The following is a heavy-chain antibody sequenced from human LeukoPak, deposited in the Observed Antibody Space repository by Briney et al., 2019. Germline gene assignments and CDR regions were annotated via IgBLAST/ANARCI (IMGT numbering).Heavy chain of an antibody. D-gene: IGHD3-3*01. J-gene: IGHJ6*03. CDR2: MNPNSGNT. V-gene: IGHV1-8*03. CDR1: GYTFTSYD. CDR3: ARGTRYYDFWSGTPQDYYYYYMDV. Sequence: ASVKVSCKASGYTFTSYDINWVRQATGQGLEWMGWMNPNSGNTGYAQKFQGRVTITRNTSISTAYMELSSLRSEDTAVYYCARGTRYYDFWSGTPQDYYYYYMDVWGKGTTVTVSS.